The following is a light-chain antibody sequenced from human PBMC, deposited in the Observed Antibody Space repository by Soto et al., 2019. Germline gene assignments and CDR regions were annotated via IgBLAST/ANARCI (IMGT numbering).Light chain of an antibody. CDR3: QQRNVWPPIT. CDR1: HSIHTS. J-gene: IGKJ5*01. V-gene: IGKV3-11*01. Sequence: VLTQSPATLSLSPGERATLSCMASHSIHTSLAWYQQKPGQPPRLVVYDSTLRANGVPDRFGGSRSGTEFTLTINNLEPEDFAVYYCQQRNVWPPITFGQGTRLEI. CDR2: DST.